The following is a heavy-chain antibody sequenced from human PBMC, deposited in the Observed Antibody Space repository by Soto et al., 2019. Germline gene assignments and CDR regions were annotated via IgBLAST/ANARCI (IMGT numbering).Heavy chain of an antibody. CDR2: INHSGST. V-gene: IGHV4-34*01. Sequence: QVQLQQWGAGLLKPSETLSLTCAVYGGSFSGYYWSWIRQPPGKGLEWIGEINHSGSTNYNPSLKSRVTISVDTSKNQFSLKLSSVTAADTAVYYCARGRGGRLYYYGMDVWGQGTTVTVSS. CDR1: GGSFSGYY. CDR3: ARGRGGRLYYYGMDV. J-gene: IGHJ6*02. D-gene: IGHD3-10*01.